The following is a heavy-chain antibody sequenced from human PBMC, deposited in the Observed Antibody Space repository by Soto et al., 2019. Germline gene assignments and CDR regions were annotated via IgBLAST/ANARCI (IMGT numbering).Heavy chain of an antibody. D-gene: IGHD5-12*01. Sequence: ASVKVSCKASGGTFSSYAISWVRQAPGQGLEWMGGIIPIFGTANYAQKFQGRVTITADESTSTAYMELSSLRSEDTAVYYCASLTSRWLQLRGYYYYGMDVWGQGTTVTVSS. V-gene: IGHV1-69*13. CDR2: IIPIFGTA. CDR1: GGTFSSYA. CDR3: ASLTSRWLQLRGYYYYGMDV. J-gene: IGHJ6*02.